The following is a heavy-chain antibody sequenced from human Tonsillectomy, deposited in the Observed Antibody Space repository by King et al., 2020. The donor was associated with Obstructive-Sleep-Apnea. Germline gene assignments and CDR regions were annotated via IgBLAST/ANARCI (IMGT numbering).Heavy chain of an antibody. J-gene: IGHJ4*02. V-gene: IGHV3-30-3*01. CDR2: ISYDGSNK. CDR3: ARDDDQLGGSGGEFEY. Sequence: VQLVESGGGVVQPGRSLRLSCTGSGFTFRSYAMHWVRQAPGKGLEWVAIISYDGSNKFYADSVKGRLTISRDNSKNTLYLQMNCLRPEDTAVYYCARDDDQLGGSGGEFEYWGQGTLVTVSS. D-gene: IGHD3-10*01. CDR1: GFTFRSYA.